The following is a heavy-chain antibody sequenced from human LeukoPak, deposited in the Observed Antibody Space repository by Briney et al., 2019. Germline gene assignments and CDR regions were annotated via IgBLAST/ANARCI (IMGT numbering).Heavy chain of an antibody. V-gene: IGHV3-7*01. CDR3: ARDKGILLGSGYYGHYFDY. D-gene: IGHD3-22*01. J-gene: IGHJ4*02. CDR2: IKQDGSEK. Sequence: GGSLRLSCAASGFTFSSYSMNWVRQAPGKGLEWVANIKQDGSEKYYVDSVKGRFTISRDNAKNSLYLQMNSLRAEDTAVYYCARDKGILLGSGYYGHYFDYWGQGTLVTVSS. CDR1: GFTFSSYS.